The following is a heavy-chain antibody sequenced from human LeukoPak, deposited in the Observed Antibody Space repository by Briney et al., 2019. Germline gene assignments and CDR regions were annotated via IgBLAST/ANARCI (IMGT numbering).Heavy chain of an antibody. D-gene: IGHD6-19*01. J-gene: IGHJ4*02. CDR2: INWNTGSI. CDR3: AKDKGSGWSGIDY. Sequence: GGSLRLSCAASGFTFDDYAMRWVRQTPGKGLEWVSGINWNTGSIGYADSVKGRFTISRDNAKNSLYLQMNSLRPEDTAFYYCAKDKGSGWSGIDYWGQGTLVTVSS. V-gene: IGHV3-9*01. CDR1: GFTFDDYA.